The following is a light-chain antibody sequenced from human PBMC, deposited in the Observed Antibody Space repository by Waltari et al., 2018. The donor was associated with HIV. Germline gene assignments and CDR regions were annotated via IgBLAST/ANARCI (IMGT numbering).Light chain of an antibody. J-gene: IGLJ3*02. CDR1: SSDVGGYNY. Sequence: QSALTQPRSVSGSPGQSVTISCTGTSSDVGGYNYVSWYQQHPGKAPRIMIYEVSKRPSGVPARFSGSKSGNTASLTISWLQAEDEADYYCCSYAGSYTWVFGGGTKLTVL. CDR2: EVS. CDR3: CSYAGSYTWV. V-gene: IGLV2-11*01.